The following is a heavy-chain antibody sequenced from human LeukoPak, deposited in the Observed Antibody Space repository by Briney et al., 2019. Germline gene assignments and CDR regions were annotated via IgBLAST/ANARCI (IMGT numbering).Heavy chain of an antibody. CDR2: IYYSGST. V-gene: IGHV4-31*03. CDR3: ARGRVVVVAATLSWFDP. J-gene: IGHJ5*02. Sequence: PSETLSLTCTVSGGSISSGGYYWSWIRQHPGKGLEWIGYIYYSGSTYYNPSLESRVTISVDTSKNQFSLKLSSVTAADTAVYYCARGRVVVVAATLSWFDPWGQGTLVTVSS. CDR1: GGSISSGGYY. D-gene: IGHD2-15*01.